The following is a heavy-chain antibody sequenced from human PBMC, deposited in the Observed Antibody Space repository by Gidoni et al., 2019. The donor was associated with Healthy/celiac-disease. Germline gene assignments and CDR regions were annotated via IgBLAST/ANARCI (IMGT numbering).Heavy chain of an antibody. D-gene: IGHD3-10*01. CDR1: GYTFTSYA. J-gene: IGHJ4*02. CDR3: ARNYYGSGSYYLFFY. CDR2: INAGNGNT. Sequence: QVQLVQSGAEVKKPGAAVKVSCKASGYTFTSYAMHWVRQAPGQRLEWMGWINAGNGNTKYSQQFQGRVTITRDTSASTAYMELSSLRSEDTAVYYCARNYYGSGSYYLFFYWGQGTLVTVSS. V-gene: IGHV1-3*01.